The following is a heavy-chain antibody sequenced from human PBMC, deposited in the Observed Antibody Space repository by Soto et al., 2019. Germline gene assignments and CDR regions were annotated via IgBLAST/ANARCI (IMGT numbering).Heavy chain of an antibody. CDR2: IYPGDSDT. D-gene: IGHD6-13*01. CDR3: ARQEVAAAGISHYYYGMDV. J-gene: IGHJ6*02. V-gene: IGHV5-51*01. CDR1: GYSFTSYW. Sequence: LGESLKISCKGSGYSFTSYWIGWVRQMPGKGLEWMGIIYPGDSDTRYSPSFQGQVTISADKSISTAYLQWSSLKASDTAMYYCARQEVAAAGISHYYYGMDVWGQGTTVTVSS.